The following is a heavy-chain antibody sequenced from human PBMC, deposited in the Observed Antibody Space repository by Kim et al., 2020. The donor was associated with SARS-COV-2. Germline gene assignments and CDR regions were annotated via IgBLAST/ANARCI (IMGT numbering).Heavy chain of an antibody. D-gene: IGHD6-6*01. V-gene: IGHV3-33*01. Sequence: NKYYADSVKGRFTISRDNSKNTLYRQMNSLRAEDTAVYYCATSSSASLDYWGQGTLVTVSS. CDR3: ATSSSASLDY. J-gene: IGHJ4*02. CDR2: NK.